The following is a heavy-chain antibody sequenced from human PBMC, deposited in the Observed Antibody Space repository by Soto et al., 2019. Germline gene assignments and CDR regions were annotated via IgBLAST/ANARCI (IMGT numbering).Heavy chain of an antibody. CDR2: IKSKTDGGTT. CDR1: GFTFSNAW. D-gene: IGHD3-16*01. Sequence: GGSLRLSCAASGFTFSNAWMNWVRQAPGKGLEWVGRIKSKTDGGTTDYAAPVKGRFTISRDDSKNTLYLQMNSLKTEDTAVYYCTTRAWGTFGGADDAFDIWGQGTMVTVSS. J-gene: IGHJ3*02. CDR3: TTRAWGTFGGADDAFDI. V-gene: IGHV3-15*07.